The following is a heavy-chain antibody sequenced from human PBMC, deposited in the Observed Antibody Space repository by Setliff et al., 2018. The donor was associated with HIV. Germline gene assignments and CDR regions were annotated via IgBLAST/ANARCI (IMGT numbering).Heavy chain of an antibody. D-gene: IGHD3-22*01. CDR1: GYTFNDNY. CDR2: ISPDIGDT. Sequence: ASVKVSCKASGYTFNDNYIHWVRQAPRQGLEWMGRISPDIGDTNYAQMFHGRVTMTRDTSISTAYMELSSLKSDDTAVYYCARGADHFDTSGYYSFFDPWGQGPLVTVSS. CDR3: ARGADHFDTSGYYSFFDP. V-gene: IGHV1-2*06. J-gene: IGHJ5*02.